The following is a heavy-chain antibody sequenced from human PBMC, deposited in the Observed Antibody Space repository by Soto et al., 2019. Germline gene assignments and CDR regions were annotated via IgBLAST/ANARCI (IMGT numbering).Heavy chain of an antibody. CDR2: INPNSGGT. CDR3: ARGFRVRSSLGRRENYYYYGMDV. Sequence: QVQLVQSGAEVTKPGASLKVSCKASGYTFTDYYMHWVRQAPGQGLEWMGWINPNSGGTNYAQNFQGWVTMTRDTSISTAYMELNRLRSDDTAVYYCARGFRVRSSLGRRENYYYYGMDVWGQGTTVTVSS. V-gene: IGHV1-2*04. D-gene: IGHD3-10*01. J-gene: IGHJ6*02. CDR1: GYTFTDYY.